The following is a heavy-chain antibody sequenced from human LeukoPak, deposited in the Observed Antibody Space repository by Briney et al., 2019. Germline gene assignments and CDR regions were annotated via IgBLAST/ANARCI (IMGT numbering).Heavy chain of an antibody. J-gene: IGHJ4*02. D-gene: IGHD5-18*01. CDR2: IYHSGSA. V-gene: IGHV4-39*01. CDR3: ARQWGYSYGHIDF. Sequence: SETLSLTCTVSGCSITSRSNYWGWIRQPPGKGLEWIVSIYHSGSAYYNPSLKRRVTISVDTSKNQFSLKLSSVTAAETTVYYCARQWGYSYGHIDFWGQGTLVTVSS. CDR1: GCSITSRSNY.